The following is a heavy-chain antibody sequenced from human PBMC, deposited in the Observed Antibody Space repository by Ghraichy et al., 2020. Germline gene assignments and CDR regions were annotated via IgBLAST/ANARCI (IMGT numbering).Heavy chain of an antibody. D-gene: IGHD6-13*01. J-gene: IGHJ6*02. CDR1: GFTFSSYG. CDR3: AKDTVIAALYYYFYYGMDV. CDR2: IRYDGSNK. V-gene: IGHV3-30*02. Sequence: GGSLRLSCAASGFTFSSYGMHWVRQAPGKGLEWVAFIRYDGSNKYYADSVKGRFTISRDNSKNTLYLQMNSLRAEDTAVYYCAKDTVIAALYYYFYYGMDVWGQGTTVTLSS.